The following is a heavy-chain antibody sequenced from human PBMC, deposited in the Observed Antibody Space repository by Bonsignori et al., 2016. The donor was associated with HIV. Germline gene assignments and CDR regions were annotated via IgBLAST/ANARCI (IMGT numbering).Heavy chain of an antibody. CDR3: ARATPTSQYIYWAAFDF. CDR2: IYYSGST. Sequence: SETLSLTCSFSGSSITGYYWSWIRQPPGKGLEWIGYIYYSGSTNYNPSLKSRVTISVDTSKSQFSLNLKSVTAADTAVYYCARATPTSQYIYWAAFDFWGQGTLVTVSS. D-gene: IGHD2-2*01. V-gene: IGHV4-59*01. CDR1: GSSITGYY. J-gene: IGHJ4*02.